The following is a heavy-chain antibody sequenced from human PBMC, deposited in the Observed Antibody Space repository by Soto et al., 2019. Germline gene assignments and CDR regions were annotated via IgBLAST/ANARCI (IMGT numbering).Heavy chain of an antibody. CDR1: GFTFSSYG. Sequence: GGSLRLSCAASGFTFSSYGMHWVRQAPGKGLEWVAVISYDGSNKYYADSVKGRFTISRDNSKNTLYLQMNSLRAEDTAVYYCARVIEYVSYYYGMDVWGQGTTVTVSS. CDR2: ISYDGSNK. J-gene: IGHJ6*02. CDR3: ARVIEYVSYYYGMDV. V-gene: IGHV3-30*19. D-gene: IGHD3-16*01.